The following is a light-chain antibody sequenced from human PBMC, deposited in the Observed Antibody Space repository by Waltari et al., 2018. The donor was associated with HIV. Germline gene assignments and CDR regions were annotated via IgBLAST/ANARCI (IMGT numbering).Light chain of an antibody. J-gene: IGKJ4*01. V-gene: IGKV3-15*01. Sequence: EIVMTQSPATLSVCPGDRATLSCRASQSVSSNLAWYQQKPGQAPRPLIYGASTRATGIPARFSGSGSGTEFTLTISSLQSEDFAVYYCQQYYNWPPLTFGGGTKVEI. CDR3: QQYYNWPPLT. CDR1: QSVSSN. CDR2: GAS.